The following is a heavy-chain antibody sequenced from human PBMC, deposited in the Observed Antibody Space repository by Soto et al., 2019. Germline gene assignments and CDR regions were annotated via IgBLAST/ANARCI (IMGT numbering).Heavy chain of an antibody. CDR1: GFTLRGYA. D-gene: IGHD6-19*01. CDR3: AKSRSGWSPFDY. V-gene: IGHV3-23*01. CDR2: ISGSGGAT. J-gene: IGHJ4*02. Sequence: GGSLRLSCAATGFTLRGYAMSWVRQAPGKGLEWVSGISGSGGATSYASGGDTAYADSVRGRFTISRDDSKSTVYLQMGSLRTDDTAIYYCAKSRSGWSPFDYWGQGTLVTVSS.